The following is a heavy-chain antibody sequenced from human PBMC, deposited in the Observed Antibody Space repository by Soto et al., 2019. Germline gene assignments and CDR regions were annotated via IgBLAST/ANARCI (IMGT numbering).Heavy chain of an antibody. Sequence: QVQLRESGPGLVKPSGTLFLTCAVSSGSVNSSNWWSWVRQPPGKGLEWIGEIYHGGSANYNPSLRSRVTMSVDKSKNQVFLQLRSVTAADTAVYYCARAPAAAGTFDYWGQGTLVTVSS. CDR3: ARAPAAAGTFDY. D-gene: IGHD6-13*01. CDR1: SGSVNSSNW. CDR2: IYHGGSA. J-gene: IGHJ4*02. V-gene: IGHV4-4*02.